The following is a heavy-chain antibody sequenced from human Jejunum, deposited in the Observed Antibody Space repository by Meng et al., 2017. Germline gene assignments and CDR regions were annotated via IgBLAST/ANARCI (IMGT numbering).Heavy chain of an antibody. Sequence: QITLKESGPTLVKPTQTLTLTWTFSGFSLSTSGVGVGRFRQPPGKALEWLALVYWDDDKRYSPSLKSRLTITKDTSKNQVVLTMTNMDPVDTATYYCAHLGYYYDSSAYGPRDYWGQGTLVTVSS. V-gene: IGHV2-5*02. J-gene: IGHJ4*02. CDR2: VYWDDDK. CDR3: AHLGYYYDSSAYGPRDY. CDR1: GFSLSTSGVG. D-gene: IGHD3-22*01.